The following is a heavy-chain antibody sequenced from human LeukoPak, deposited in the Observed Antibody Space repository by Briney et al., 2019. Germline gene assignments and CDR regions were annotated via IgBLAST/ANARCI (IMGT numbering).Heavy chain of an antibody. D-gene: IGHD1-26*01. CDR2: IYYSGST. CDR3: ARHGGGSYSPLVVDY. J-gene: IGHJ4*02. CDR1: GGSISSSSYY. Sequence: PSETLSLTCTVSGGSISSSSYYWGWIRQPPGKGLEWIGYIYYSGSTNYNPSLKSRVTISVDTSKNQFSLKLSSVTAADTAEYYCARHGGGSYSPLVVDYWGQGTLVTVSS. V-gene: IGHV4-61*05.